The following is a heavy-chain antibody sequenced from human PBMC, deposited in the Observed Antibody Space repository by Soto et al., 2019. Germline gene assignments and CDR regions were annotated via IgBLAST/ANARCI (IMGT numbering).Heavy chain of an antibody. V-gene: IGHV3-23*01. D-gene: IGHD6-19*01. Sequence: PGGSLRLSCAASGFTFSSYAMSWVRQAPGKGLEWVSVISGSGGSTYYADSVKGRFTISRDNSKNTLYLQMNSLRAEDTAVYYWASRSSGWYFDYWGQGTLVTVSS. CDR3: ASRSSGWYFDY. CDR1: GFTFSSYA. J-gene: IGHJ4*02. CDR2: ISGSGGST.